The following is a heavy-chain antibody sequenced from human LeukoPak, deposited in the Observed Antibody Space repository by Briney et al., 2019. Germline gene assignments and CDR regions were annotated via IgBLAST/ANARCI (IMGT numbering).Heavy chain of an antibody. V-gene: IGHV3-15*01. D-gene: IGHD2-21*01. CDR3: TTESRFRLILDY. CDR2: IKTKTDGGTT. CDR1: GFIFTNAW. J-gene: IGHJ4*02. Sequence: GGSLRLSCAASGFIFTNAWMTWVRQAPGKGLECVGRIKTKTDGGTTDYAAPVKGRFTISRDDSKKMIYLHMNSLKTEDTAVYFCTTESRFRLILDYWGLGTLVTVSS.